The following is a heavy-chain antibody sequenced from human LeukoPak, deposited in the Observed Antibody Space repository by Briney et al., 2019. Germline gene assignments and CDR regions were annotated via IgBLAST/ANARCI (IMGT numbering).Heavy chain of an antibody. D-gene: IGHD3-10*01. Sequence: PGGSLRLSCAASGFTFSDYYMSWIRQAPGKGLEWVSYISRSSSFTNYADSVKGRFTISGDNVKNSVYLQMNSLSAKDTAVYYCARFDSGSHGVFDSWGQGTLVTVSS. V-gene: IGHV3-11*03. CDR2: ISRSSSFT. CDR1: GFTFSDYY. CDR3: ARFDSGSHGVFDS. J-gene: IGHJ4*02.